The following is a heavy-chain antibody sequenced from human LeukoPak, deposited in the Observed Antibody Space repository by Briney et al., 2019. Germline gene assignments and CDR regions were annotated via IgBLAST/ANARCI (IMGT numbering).Heavy chain of an antibody. CDR3: ARINRYGDQPFDY. D-gene: IGHD4-17*01. V-gene: IGHV4-34*01. Sequence: SETLSLTCAVYGGSFSGYYWSWIRRPPGKGLEWIGEINHSGSTNYNPSLKSRVTISVDTSKNQFSLKLSSVTAADTAVYYCARINRYGDQPFDYWGQGTLVTVSS. J-gene: IGHJ4*02. CDR2: INHSGST. CDR1: GGSFSGYY.